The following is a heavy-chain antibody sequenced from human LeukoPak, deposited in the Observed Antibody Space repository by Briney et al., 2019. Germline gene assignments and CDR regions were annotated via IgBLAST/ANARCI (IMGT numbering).Heavy chain of an antibody. J-gene: IGHJ5*02. Sequence: SETLSLTCTVSGGSISSYYWSWIRQPPGKGLEWIGYIYYSGRTNYNPSLKSRVTISVDTSKNQFSLKLSSVTAADTAVYYCARLRFIAAAGTNWFDPWGQGTLVTVSS. CDR2: IYYSGRT. CDR3: ARLRFIAAAGTNWFDP. V-gene: IGHV4-59*08. CDR1: GGSISSYY. D-gene: IGHD6-13*01.